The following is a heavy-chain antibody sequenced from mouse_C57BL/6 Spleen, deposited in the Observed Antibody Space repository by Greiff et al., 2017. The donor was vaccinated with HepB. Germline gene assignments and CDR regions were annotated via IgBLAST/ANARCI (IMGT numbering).Heavy chain of an antibody. V-gene: IGHV1-64*01. Sequence: QVQLKQPGAELVKPGASVKLSCKASGYTFTSYWMQWVKQRPGQGLEWIGMIHPNSGSTNYNEKFKSKATLTVDKSSSTAYMQLSSLTSEDSAVYYCARGTEGYFDYWGQGTTLTVSS. CDR3: ARGTEGYFDY. CDR1: GYTFTSYW. J-gene: IGHJ2*01. D-gene: IGHD3-3*01. CDR2: IHPNSGST.